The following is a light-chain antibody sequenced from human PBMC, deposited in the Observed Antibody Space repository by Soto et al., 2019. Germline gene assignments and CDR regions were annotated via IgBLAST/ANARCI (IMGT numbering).Light chain of an antibody. Sequence: DIQMTQSPSTLSASVGDRIVITCRASQSIRSWLAWYQQKPGKSPKLLIYKASNLQSGVPSRFSGSGSGADFTLAISSLQPDDFATYYCQQYETYPGTFGQGTTVEIK. V-gene: IGKV1-5*03. CDR3: QQYETYPGT. CDR1: QSIRSW. J-gene: IGKJ2*01. CDR2: KAS.